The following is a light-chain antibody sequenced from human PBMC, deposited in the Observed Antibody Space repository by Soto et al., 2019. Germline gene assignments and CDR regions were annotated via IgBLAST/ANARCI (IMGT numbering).Light chain of an antibody. V-gene: IGLV2-14*01. J-gene: IGLJ2*01. CDR3: SSYTSSSTLV. CDR2: DVS. Sequence: QSALTQPASVSWSPGQSITISCTGTRSDVGGYNYVSWYQQHPGKAPKLMIYDVSNRPSGVSNRFSGSKSGNTASLTISGLQAEDEADYYCSSYTSSSTLVFGGGTQLTVL. CDR1: RSDVGGYNY.